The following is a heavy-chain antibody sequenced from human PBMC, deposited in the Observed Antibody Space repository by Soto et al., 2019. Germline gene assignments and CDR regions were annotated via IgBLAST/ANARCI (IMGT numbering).Heavy chain of an antibody. CDR2: IYHSGNT. Sequence: SETLSLTCAVSGYSITSGYYWGWSRQPPGKGLEWIGSIYHSGNTYYNPSLKSRVTLSVDTSKNHFSLNLGSVTAADTAVYYCARLGFYYDSSAYDYWGQGTLVTVSS. V-gene: IGHV4-38-2*01. J-gene: IGHJ4*02. CDR1: GYSITSGYY. D-gene: IGHD3-22*01. CDR3: ARLGFYYDSSAYDY.